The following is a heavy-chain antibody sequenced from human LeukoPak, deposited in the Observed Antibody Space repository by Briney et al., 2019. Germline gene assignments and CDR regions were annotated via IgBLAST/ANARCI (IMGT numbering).Heavy chain of an antibody. CDR2: ISSSSSYL. CDR1: GFTFSSYS. Sequence: GGSLRLSCAASGFTFSSYSMNWVRQAPGKGLEWVSSISSSSSYLYYADSVKGRFTISRDNAKNSLYLQMNSLRAEDTAVYYCARGGRITMVRGVITSYFDYWGQGTLVTVSS. J-gene: IGHJ4*02. V-gene: IGHV3-21*01. D-gene: IGHD3-10*01. CDR3: ARGGRITMVRGVITSYFDY.